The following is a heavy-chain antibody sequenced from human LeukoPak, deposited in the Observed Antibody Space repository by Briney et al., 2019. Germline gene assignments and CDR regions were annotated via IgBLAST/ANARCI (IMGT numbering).Heavy chain of an antibody. J-gene: IGHJ4*02. CDR2: IYYSGST. D-gene: IGHD3-10*01. CDR1: GGSISSSSYY. V-gene: IGHV4-39*01. Sequence: SETLSLTCTVSGGSISSSSYYWGWIRQPPGKGLEWIGSIYYSGSTYYNPSLKSRVTISVDTSKNQFSLKLSSLTAADTAVYYCARMVRGVYYFDYWGQGTLVTVSS. CDR3: ARMVRGVYYFDY.